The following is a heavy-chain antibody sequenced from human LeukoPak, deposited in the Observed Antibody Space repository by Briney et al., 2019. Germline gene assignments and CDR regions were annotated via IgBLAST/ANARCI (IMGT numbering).Heavy chain of an antibody. CDR1: GFTFSSYG. CDR2: VSGITGST. Sequence: PGGSLRLSYAASGFTFSSYGMNWVRQAPGKGLEWVSGVSGITGSTHYADSVKGRFTISSDNSRDTLSLQMNSLRGEDTAVYYCARGGMRGKISYTYYYRDVWGKGTTVTVSS. CDR3: ARGGMRGKISYTYYYRDV. V-gene: IGHV3-23*01. J-gene: IGHJ6*03. D-gene: IGHD2-2*02.